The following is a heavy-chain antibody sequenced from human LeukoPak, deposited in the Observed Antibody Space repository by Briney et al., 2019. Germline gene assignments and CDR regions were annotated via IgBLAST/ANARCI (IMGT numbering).Heavy chain of an antibody. CDR3: ASERDPIVVVPAAMLDY. Sequence: EASVKVSCKASGGTFSSYAISWVRQAPGQGLEWMGRIIPNSGGTNYAQKFQGRVTMTRDTSISTAYMELSRLRSDDTAVYYCASERDPIVVVPAAMLDYWGQGTLVTVSS. D-gene: IGHD2-2*01. V-gene: IGHV1-2*02. CDR1: GGTFSSYA. J-gene: IGHJ4*02. CDR2: IIPNSGGT.